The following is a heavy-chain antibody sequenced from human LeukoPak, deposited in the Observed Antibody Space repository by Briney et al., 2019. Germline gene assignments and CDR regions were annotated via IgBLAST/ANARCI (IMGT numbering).Heavy chain of an antibody. Sequence: GGSLRLSCAASGFTFSSYAMSWVRQAPGKGLEWVSAISGSGGSTYYADSVKGRFTISGDNSKNTLYLQMNSLRAEDTAVYYCAKADPYYDFWSGYYDDYWGQGTLVTVSS. V-gene: IGHV3-23*01. D-gene: IGHD3-3*01. J-gene: IGHJ4*02. CDR2: ISGSGGST. CDR3: AKADPYYDFWSGYYDDY. CDR1: GFTFSSYA.